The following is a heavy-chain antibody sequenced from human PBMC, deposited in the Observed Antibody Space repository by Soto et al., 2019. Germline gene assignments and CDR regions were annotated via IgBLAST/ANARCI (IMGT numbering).Heavy chain of an antibody. Sequence: EVQLVESGGGLVQPGGSLRISCAASGFTFSDHYRDWVRQAPGKGLEWVGRCRNKANSYTTEYAASVKGRFTISRDDSKNSLYLQMNSLKTEDTAVYYCARGRHSFDFWGQGALVTVSS. CDR1: GFTFSDHY. V-gene: IGHV3-72*01. J-gene: IGHJ4*02. CDR2: CRNKANSYTT. CDR3: ARGRHSFDF.